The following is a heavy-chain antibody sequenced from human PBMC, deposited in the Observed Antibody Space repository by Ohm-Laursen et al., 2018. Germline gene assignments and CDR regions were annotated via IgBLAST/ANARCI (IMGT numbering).Heavy chain of an antibody. J-gene: IGHJ6*02. CDR1: GGSISSYY. D-gene: IGHD3-10*01. CDR3: ARQRSGSTGMDV. V-gene: IGHV4-59*08. Sequence: SETLSLTCTVSGGSISSYYWSWIRQPPGKGLEWIGYIHYSGNTNYNPSLKRRFTITVDTSKPNFSLKLSSATAADTAVYYCARQRSGSTGMDVWGQGTTVIVSS. CDR2: IHYSGNT.